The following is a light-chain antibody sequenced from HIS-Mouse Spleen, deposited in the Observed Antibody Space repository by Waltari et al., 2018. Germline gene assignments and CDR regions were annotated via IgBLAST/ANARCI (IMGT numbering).Light chain of an antibody. CDR3: SSYAGSNNYV. CDR2: EVS. Sequence: QSALTQPPSASGSPGQSVTISCTGTSSDVGGYNYVSWYQQHPGKAPKIMIYEVSKQPSGVPDRFSGSKSGNTASLTVSGLQAEDEADYYCSSYAGSNNYVFGTGTKVTVL. J-gene: IGLJ1*01. V-gene: IGLV2-8*01. CDR1: SSDVGGYNY.